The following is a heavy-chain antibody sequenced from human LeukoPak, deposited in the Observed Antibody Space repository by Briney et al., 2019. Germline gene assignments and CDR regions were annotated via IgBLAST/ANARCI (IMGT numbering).Heavy chain of an antibody. J-gene: IGHJ4*02. CDR1: GFIFSSHA. V-gene: IGHV3-33*01. CDR3: ARDHGGDGYSPFDY. D-gene: IGHD5-24*01. Sequence: GGSLRLSCAASGFIFSSHAMHWVRQAPGKGLEWVAGLWYDGSNKYYAESVKGRFTISRDNSKNTLHLQMNSLRVEDTAVYYRARDHGGDGYSPFDYWGQGTQVTVSS. CDR2: LWYDGSNK.